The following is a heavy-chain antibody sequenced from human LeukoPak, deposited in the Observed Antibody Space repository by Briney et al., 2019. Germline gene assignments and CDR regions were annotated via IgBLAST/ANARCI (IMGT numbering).Heavy chain of an antibody. D-gene: IGHD1-1*01. CDR2: IYHSGST. CDR3: ARHPQRRGAFDI. CDR1: GYSISSGYY. V-gene: IGHV4-38-2*01. J-gene: IGHJ3*02. Sequence: SETLSLTCAVSGYSISSGYYWGWIRQPPGKGLEWIGSIYHSGSTYYNPSLKSRVTISVDTSENQFSLKLSSVTAADTAVYYCARHPQRRGAFDIWGQGTMVTVSS.